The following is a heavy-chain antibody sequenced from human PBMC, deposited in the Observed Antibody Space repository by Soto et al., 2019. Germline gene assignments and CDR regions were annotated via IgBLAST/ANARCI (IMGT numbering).Heavy chain of an antibody. J-gene: IGHJ4*02. V-gene: IGHV3-7*01. CDR3: ARVRTEYCSGGSCYAKYYFDY. CDR2: IKQDGSEK. D-gene: IGHD2-15*01. CDR1: GFTFSSYW. Sequence: GGSLRLSCAASGFTFSSYWMSWVRQAPGKGLEWVANIKQDGSEKYYVDSVKGRFTISRDNAKNSLYLQMNSLRAEDTAVYYCARVRTEYCSGGSCYAKYYFDYWGQGTLVTVSS.